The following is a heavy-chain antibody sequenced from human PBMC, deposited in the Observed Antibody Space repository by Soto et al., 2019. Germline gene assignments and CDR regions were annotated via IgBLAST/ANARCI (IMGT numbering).Heavy chain of an antibody. Sequence: QVQLVQSGAEVKRQGPSVPVSCRASGYTFTTYAIHWLRQAHGQGLKGKGWHNGGNGKTKYSQKFQGRVTIIRDTSASTVYMELRSLAFEDPAVYFCVREDFGGGFWFDPWGQGTLVTVSS. J-gene: IGHJ5*02. V-gene: IGHV1-3*01. CDR2: HNGGNGKT. CDR3: VREDFGGGFWFDP. D-gene: IGHD3-16*01. CDR1: GYTFTTYA.